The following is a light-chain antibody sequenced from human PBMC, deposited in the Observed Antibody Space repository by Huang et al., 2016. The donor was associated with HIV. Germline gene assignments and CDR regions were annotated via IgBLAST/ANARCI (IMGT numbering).Light chain of an antibody. Sequence: EIVLTQSPGTLSLSPGERATLSGRASQSVSSSYLACYQQNPGQAPRLLIYGASSRATGIPDRFSGSGSGTDFTLTISRLEPEDFAVYYCQQYGSSSWTFGQGTKVEIK. CDR2: GAS. CDR3: QQYGSSSWT. V-gene: IGKV3-20*01. J-gene: IGKJ1*01. CDR1: QSVSSSY.